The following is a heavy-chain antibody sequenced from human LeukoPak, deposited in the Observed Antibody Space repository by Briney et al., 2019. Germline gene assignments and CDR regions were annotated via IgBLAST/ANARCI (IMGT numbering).Heavy chain of an antibody. CDR1: GFTFGAYG. J-gene: IGHJ4*02. CDR2: ISYDGSSK. Sequence: GGSLRLSCAASGFTFGAYGMHWVRHTPGKGLEWVAVISYDGSSKYYADSMKGRFTISRDNSKNTLYLQMNSLKTEDTAVYYCARVAAPRSNDYWGQGTLVTVSS. V-gene: IGHV3-30*03. D-gene: IGHD6-13*01. CDR3: ARVAAPRSNDY.